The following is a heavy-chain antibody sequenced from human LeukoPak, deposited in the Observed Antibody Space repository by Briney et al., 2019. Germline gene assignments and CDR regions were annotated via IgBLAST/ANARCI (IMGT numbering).Heavy chain of an antibody. CDR3: ASRPYPASLVY. V-gene: IGHV4-34*01. D-gene: IGHD2-2*01. J-gene: IGHJ4*02. Sequence: SETLSLTCAVYGGSFSGYYWSWIRQPPGKGLEWIGEINHSGSTNYNPSLKSRVTISVDTSKNQFSLKLRSVTAADTAVYYCASRPYPASLVYWGQGTLVTVSS. CDR2: INHSGST. CDR1: GGSFSGYY.